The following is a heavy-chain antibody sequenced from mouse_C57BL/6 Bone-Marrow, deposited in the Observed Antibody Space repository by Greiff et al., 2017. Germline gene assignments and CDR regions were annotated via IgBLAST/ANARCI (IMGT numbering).Heavy chain of an antibody. CDR2: IWRGGST. Sequence: VQLKESGPGLVQPSQSLSITCTVSGFSLTSYGVHWVRQSPGKGLEWLGVIWRGGSTDYNAAFMSRLSITKDNSKSQVFFKMNSLQADDTAIYYCAKPVGALYYAMDYWGQGTSVTVSS. V-gene: IGHV2-5*01. CDR1: GFSLTSYG. CDR3: AKPVGALYYAMDY. D-gene: IGHD1-1*01. J-gene: IGHJ4*01.